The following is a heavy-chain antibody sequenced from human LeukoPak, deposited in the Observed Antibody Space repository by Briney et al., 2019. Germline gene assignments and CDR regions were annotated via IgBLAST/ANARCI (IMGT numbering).Heavy chain of an antibody. CDR3: ARDSGQCNGDYCNHFDY. J-gene: IGHJ4*02. CDR1: GFTFSNYE. CDR2: ISISGSST. D-gene: IGHD5-12*01. V-gene: IGHV3-48*03. Sequence: PGGSLRLSCAASGFTFSNYEFNWVRQAPGRGLEWVSYISISGSSTSYADSVKGRFTISRDNAKNSLFMEMNSLRAEDTAVYFCARDSGQCNGDYCNHFDYWGQGILVTVSS.